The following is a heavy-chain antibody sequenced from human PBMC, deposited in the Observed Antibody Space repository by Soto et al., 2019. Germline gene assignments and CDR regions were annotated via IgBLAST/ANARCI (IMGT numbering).Heavy chain of an antibody. CDR3: AKEGCSGGSCYFVGFDY. V-gene: IGHV3-23*01. D-gene: IGHD2-15*01. Sequence: GGSLRLSCAASGFTFSSYAMSWVRQAPGKGLEWVSAISGSDGSTYYADSVKGRFTISRDNSKNTLYLQMNSLRAEDTAVYYCAKEGCSGGSCYFVGFDYWGQGTLVTVSS. CDR1: GFTFSSYA. CDR2: ISGSDGST. J-gene: IGHJ4*02.